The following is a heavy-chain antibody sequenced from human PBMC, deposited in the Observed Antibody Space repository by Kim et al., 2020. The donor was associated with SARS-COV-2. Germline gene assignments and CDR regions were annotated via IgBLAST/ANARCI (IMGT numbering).Heavy chain of an antibody. CDR1: GFTFSSYA. Sequence: GGSLRLSCAASGFTFSSYAMSWVRKAPGKGLEWVSAISGSGGSTYYADSVKGRFTISRDNSKNTLYLQMNSLRAEDTAVYYCAKSGGRYYYYYGMDVWGQGTTVTVSS. D-gene: IGHD2-15*01. CDR3: AKSGGRYYYYYGMDV. V-gene: IGHV3-23*01. J-gene: IGHJ6*02. CDR2: ISGSGGST.